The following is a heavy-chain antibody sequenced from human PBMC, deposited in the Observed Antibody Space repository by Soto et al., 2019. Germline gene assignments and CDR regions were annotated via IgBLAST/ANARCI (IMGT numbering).Heavy chain of an antibody. CDR2: IIPIFGTA. CDR3: ASGWYPVYDILAYGMDV. Sequence: QVQLVQSGAEVKKPGSSVKVSCKASGGTFSSYAISWMRQAPGQGLESMGGIIPIFGTANYAQKFQGRVTITADESTSTAYMELSSLRSEDTAVYYCASGWYPVYDILAYGMDVWGRGTTVTVSS. V-gene: IGHV1-69*01. CDR1: GGTFSSYA. D-gene: IGHD3-9*01. J-gene: IGHJ6*02.